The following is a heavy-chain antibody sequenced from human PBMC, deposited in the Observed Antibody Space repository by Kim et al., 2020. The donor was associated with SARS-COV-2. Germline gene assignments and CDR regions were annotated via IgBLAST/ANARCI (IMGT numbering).Heavy chain of an antibody. CDR2: T. J-gene: IGHJ5*02. CDR3: ARGGYGEPFDP. Sequence: TNSNPSLKSRVTISVDTSKNQFSLKLSSVTAADTAVYYCARGGYGEPFDPWGQGTLVTVSS. V-gene: IGHV4-59*09. D-gene: IGHD4-17*01.